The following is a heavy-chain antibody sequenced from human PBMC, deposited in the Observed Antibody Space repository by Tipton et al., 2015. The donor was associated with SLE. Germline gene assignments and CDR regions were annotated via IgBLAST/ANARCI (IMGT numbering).Heavy chain of an antibody. Sequence: GLVKPSETLSLTCTVSGGSISSGGYYWSWIRQHPGKGLEWIGYIYYSGSTNYNPSLKSRVTISVDTSKNQFSLKLSSVPAADTAVYYCARGLDPYYFDYWGQGTLVTVSS. V-gene: IGHV4-61*08. CDR3: ARGLDPYYFDY. J-gene: IGHJ4*02. CDR2: IYYSGST. D-gene: IGHD6-19*01. CDR1: GGSISSGGYY.